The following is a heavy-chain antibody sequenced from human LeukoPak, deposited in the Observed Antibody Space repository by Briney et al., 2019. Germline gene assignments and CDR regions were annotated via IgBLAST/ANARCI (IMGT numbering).Heavy chain of an antibody. D-gene: IGHD3-10*01. CDR1: GGSINSYS. J-gene: IGHJ4*02. CDR3: ARVAYGSGSYYFDY. Sequence: SETLSLTCTVSGGSINSYSWSWIRQPPGKALEWIGYIYYSGGTNYNPSLTSRVTISLDTSKNHFSLKLSSVTAADTAVYYCARVAYGSGSYYFDYWGQGALVTVSS. CDR2: IYYSGGT. V-gene: IGHV4-59*01.